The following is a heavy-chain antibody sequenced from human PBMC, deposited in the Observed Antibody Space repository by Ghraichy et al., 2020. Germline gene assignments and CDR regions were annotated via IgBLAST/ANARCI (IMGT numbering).Heavy chain of an antibody. J-gene: IGHJ6*03. V-gene: IGHV4-61*02. Sequence: SETLSLTCTVSGGSISSGSYYWSWIRQPAGKGLEWIGRIYTSGSTNYNPSLKSRVTMSVDTSKNQFSLKLSSVTAADTAVYYCARVGGGYSYGWYMDVWGKGTTVTVSS. CDR2: IYTSGST. D-gene: IGHD5-18*01. CDR1: GGSISSGSYY. CDR3: ARVGGGYSYGWYMDV.